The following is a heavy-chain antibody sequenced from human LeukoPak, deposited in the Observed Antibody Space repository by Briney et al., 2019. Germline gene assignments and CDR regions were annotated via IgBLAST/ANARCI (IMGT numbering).Heavy chain of an antibody. J-gene: IGHJ4*02. CDR1: GYSFTSYW. D-gene: IGHD1-26*01. Sequence: GESLKISCQGSGYSFTSYWIGWVRQMPGKGLEWMGIIYPGDSDTTYSPSFQGQVTISADKSISTAYLQWSSLKASDTAMYYCARPSGLERELLGIDYWGQGTLVTVSS. CDR2: IYPGDSDT. V-gene: IGHV5-51*01. CDR3: ARPSGLERELLGIDY.